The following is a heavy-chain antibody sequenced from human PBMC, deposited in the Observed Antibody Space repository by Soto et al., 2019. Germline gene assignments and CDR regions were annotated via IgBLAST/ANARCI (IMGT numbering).Heavy chain of an antibody. CDR3: ARELPPDL. CDR1: GFTVSSKY. J-gene: IGHJ5*02. V-gene: IGHV3-53*01. Sequence: PGGSLRLSCAASGFTVSSKYMNWVRQAPGKGLEWVSIIWSAGLAYYADSVRGRFTISRDISKNILFLQMNNLRAEDSAIYYCARELPPDLWGQGTLVTVFS. CDR2: IWSAGLA. D-gene: IGHD2-15*01.